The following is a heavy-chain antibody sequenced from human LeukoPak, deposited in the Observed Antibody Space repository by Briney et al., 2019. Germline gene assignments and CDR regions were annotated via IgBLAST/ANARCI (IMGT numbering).Heavy chain of an antibody. D-gene: IGHD2-8*02. CDR3: ARLRITGGHYYQHGLDV. J-gene: IGHJ6*02. CDR2: IYNSGSI. CDR1: GGSISSYY. V-gene: IGHV4-59*08. Sequence: SETLSLTCTVSGGSISSYYWSWIRQPPGQGLEWIGYIYNSGSINYNPSLKSRVTTSVDTSKKQFSLKLSSVTAADTAVYYCARLRITGGHYYQHGLDVWGQGTTVTVSS.